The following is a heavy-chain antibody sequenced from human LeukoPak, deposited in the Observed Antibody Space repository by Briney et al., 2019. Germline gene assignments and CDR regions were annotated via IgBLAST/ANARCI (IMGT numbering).Heavy chain of an antibody. CDR1: GFTFSVLY. Sequence: PGGSLRLSCAASGFTFSVLYIDWVRQAPGKGLEWGGRTRNKPNRYTSEYAASVKGRITISRDDSKNSLFLQMNSLKTEDTAVYYCVRDFYESSGSTYYFDYWGQGTLVTVSS. V-gene: IGHV3-72*01. J-gene: IGHJ4*02. CDR2: TRNKPNRYTS. CDR3: VRDFYESSGSTYYFDY. D-gene: IGHD3-22*01.